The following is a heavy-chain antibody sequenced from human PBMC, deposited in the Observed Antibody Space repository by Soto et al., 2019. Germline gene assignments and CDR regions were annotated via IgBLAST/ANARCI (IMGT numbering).Heavy chain of an antibody. Sequence: GGSLRLSCAASGFTFSSYAMSWVRQAPGKGLEWVSAISGSGGSTYYADSVKGRFTISRDNSKNTLYLQMNSLRAEDTAVYYCAKDWRWGDYLTAFDYWGQGTLVTVSS. CDR2: ISGSGGST. CDR1: GFTFSSYA. J-gene: IGHJ4*02. V-gene: IGHV3-23*01. CDR3: AKDWRWGDYLTAFDY. D-gene: IGHD4-17*01.